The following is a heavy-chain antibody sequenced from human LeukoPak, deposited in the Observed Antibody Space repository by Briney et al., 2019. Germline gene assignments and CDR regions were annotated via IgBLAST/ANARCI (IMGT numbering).Heavy chain of an antibody. Sequence: ASVKVSCEASGYTFTSYGISCVREAPGQGLEWMGWISAYNGKKNYAQKLQGRVTMTTDTSTSTAYMELRSLRSDDTAVYYCARVLLGYSSSWYGTGDYWGQGTLVTVSS. CDR3: ARVLLGYSSSWYGTGDY. CDR2: ISAYNGKK. D-gene: IGHD6-13*01. V-gene: IGHV1-18*01. CDR1: GYTFTSYG. J-gene: IGHJ4*02.